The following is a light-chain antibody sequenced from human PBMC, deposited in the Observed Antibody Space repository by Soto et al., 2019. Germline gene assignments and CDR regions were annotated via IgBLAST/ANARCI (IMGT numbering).Light chain of an antibody. CDR1: QSISSW. V-gene: IGKV1-5*03. Sequence: DIQMTQSPSTLSASVGARVTITCRASQSISSWLAWYQQKPGKAPNLLIYKASTLEIGVPSRFSGSGSGTEFTLTVSSLQPDDCATYYCQQHTSYPLTFGGGTKVEIK. J-gene: IGKJ4*01. CDR3: QQHTSYPLT. CDR2: KAS.